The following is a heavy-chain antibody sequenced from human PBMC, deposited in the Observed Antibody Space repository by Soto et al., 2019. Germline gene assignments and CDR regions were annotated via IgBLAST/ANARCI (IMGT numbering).Heavy chain of an antibody. CDR2: INPSGGHT. V-gene: IGHV1-46*04. CDR3: ARAAYSGPDY. J-gene: IGHJ4*02. CDR1: GYTFTSYF. Sequence: QVQLLQSGTEVKKPGASVKLSCKAFGYTFTSYFIHWIRQAPGQGLEWMGSINPSGGHTRFAHNLEGKVTMTSDTSTSTVFMELTTLRSEDAAVYFCARAAYSGPDYWGQGTRVIVSS. D-gene: IGHD5-12*01.